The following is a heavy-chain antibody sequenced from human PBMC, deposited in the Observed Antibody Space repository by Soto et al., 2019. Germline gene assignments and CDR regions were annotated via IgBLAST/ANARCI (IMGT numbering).Heavy chain of an antibody. V-gene: IGHV3-23*01. J-gene: IGHJ4*02. CDR2: IDTSGGGT. D-gene: IGHD6-13*01. CDR3: VKSSRTLGDS. CDR1: GLTFSSFA. Sequence: EVQLLESGGGLVQPGGSLRLSCAASGLTFSSFAMSWVRQAPGKGLEWVSAIDTSGGGTYYEDSVKGRFTISRDNSKNTLYLQMNSLRAEDTAVYYAVKSSRTLGDSWGQGTLVTVSS.